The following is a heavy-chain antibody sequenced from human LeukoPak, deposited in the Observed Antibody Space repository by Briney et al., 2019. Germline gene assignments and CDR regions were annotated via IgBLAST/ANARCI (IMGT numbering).Heavy chain of an antibody. V-gene: IGHV3-21*01. CDR2: ISSSSSYI. J-gene: IGHJ4*02. D-gene: IGHD5-12*01. CDR3: ARDSGYSGYGFDY. CDR1: GFTSSSYS. Sequence: GGSLRLXCAASGFTSSSYSMNWVRQAPGKGLEWVSSISSSSSYIYYADSVKGRFTISRDNAKNSLYLQMNSLRAEDTAVYYCARDSGYSGYGFDYWGQGTLVTVSS.